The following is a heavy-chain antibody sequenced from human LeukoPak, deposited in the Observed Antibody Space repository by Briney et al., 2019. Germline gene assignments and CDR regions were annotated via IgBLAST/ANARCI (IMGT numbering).Heavy chain of an antibody. CDR1: GITFSSYG. V-gene: IGHV3-23*01. D-gene: IGHD6-13*01. J-gene: IGHJ4*01. CDR2: ISGTGENT. CDR3: AKLRGPRRTAVYSSSSRSLVFRYRIDY. Sequence: GGSLRLSCAASGITFSSYGMSWVRQAPGKGLEWVSGISGTGENTYYADSLKGRFTISRDNSKNTLYLQMNSLRAEDTAVYYCAKLRGPRRTAVYSSSSRSLVFRYRIDYWGQGTLVTLSS.